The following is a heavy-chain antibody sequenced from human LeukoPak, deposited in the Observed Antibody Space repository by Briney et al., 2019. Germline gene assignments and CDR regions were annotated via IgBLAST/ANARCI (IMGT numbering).Heavy chain of an antibody. D-gene: IGHD1-26*01. V-gene: IGHV3-48*03. Sequence: GGSLRLSCAASGFTFSSYEMNWVRQAPGKGLEWVSYISSSGSTYYADSVKGRFTISRDNSKNTLYLQMNSLRAEDTAVYYCARGDSWTAYSGYYDYWGQGTLVTVSS. CDR3: ARGDSWTAYSGYYDY. J-gene: IGHJ4*02. CDR1: GFTFSSYE. CDR2: ISSSGST.